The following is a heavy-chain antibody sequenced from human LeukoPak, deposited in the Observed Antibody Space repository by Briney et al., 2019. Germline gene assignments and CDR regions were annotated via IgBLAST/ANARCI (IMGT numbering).Heavy chain of an antibody. J-gene: IGHJ4*02. D-gene: IGHD6-19*01. V-gene: IGHV1-69*04. CDR3: ARDRGAVALFDY. CDR1: GYTFTSYG. Sequence: SVKVPCKASGYTFTSYGISWVRQAPGQGLEWMGRIIPILGIANYAQKFQGRVTITADKSTSTAYMELSSLRSEDTAVYYCARDRGAVALFDYWGQGTLVTVSS. CDR2: IIPILGIA.